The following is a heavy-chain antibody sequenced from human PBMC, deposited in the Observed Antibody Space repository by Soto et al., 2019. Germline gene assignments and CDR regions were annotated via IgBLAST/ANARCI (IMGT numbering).Heavy chain of an antibody. CDR3: ARDRTGGNSPSDDAFDI. D-gene: IGHD2-21*02. V-gene: IGHV3-30-3*01. J-gene: IGHJ3*02. Sequence: PGGSLRLSCAASGFTFSSYAMHWVRQAPGKGLEWVAVISYDGSNKYYADSVKGRFTISRDNSKNTLYLQMNSLRAEDTAVYYCARDRTGGNSPSDDAFDIWGQGTMVTVSS. CDR2: ISYDGSNK. CDR1: GFTFSSYA.